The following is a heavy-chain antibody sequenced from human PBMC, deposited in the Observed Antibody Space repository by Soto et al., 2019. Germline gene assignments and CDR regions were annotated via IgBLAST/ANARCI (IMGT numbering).Heavy chain of an antibody. J-gene: IGHJ3*02. CDR1: GFTFSSHS. CDR3: ARSRDGYNWYAFDI. Sequence: GGSLRLSCAASGFTFSSHSMNWVRQAPGKGLEWVSSISSSSSYIYYADSVKGRFTISRDNAKNSLYLQMNSLRAEDTAVYYCARSRDGYNWYAFDIWGQGTMVTVSS. V-gene: IGHV3-21*01. D-gene: IGHD5-12*01. CDR2: ISSSSSYI.